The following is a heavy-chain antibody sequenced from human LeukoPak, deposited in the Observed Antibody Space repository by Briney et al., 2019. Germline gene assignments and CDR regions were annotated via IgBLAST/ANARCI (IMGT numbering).Heavy chain of an antibody. CDR2: VSNNGGST. Sequence: GGSLRLSCSASGFTFSSYAMHWVRQAPGKGLEYVSAVSNNGGSTYYADSVKGRFTISRDNSKNTLYLRMSSLRAEDTAVYYCVPGHCSGGSCFPFDYWGQGTLVTVSS. CDR3: VPGHCSGGSCFPFDY. J-gene: IGHJ4*02. D-gene: IGHD2-15*01. V-gene: IGHV3-64D*06. CDR1: GFTFSSYA.